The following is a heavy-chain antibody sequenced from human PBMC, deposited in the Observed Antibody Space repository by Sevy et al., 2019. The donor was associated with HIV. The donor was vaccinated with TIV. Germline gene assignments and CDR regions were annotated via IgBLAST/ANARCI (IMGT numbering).Heavy chain of an antibody. D-gene: IGHD6-19*01. CDR1: GYSISSGFY. J-gene: IGHJ4*02. CDR2: MYHSGST. CDR3: ARLGIAVAGYFDY. Sequence: SETLSLTCAVSGYSISSGFYWGWIRQPPGKRLEWIVLMYHSGSTYYNSSLQSRVTISVDTSKNQFSLELTSVTAADTAVYYCARLGIAVAGYFDYWGQGTLVTVSS. V-gene: IGHV4-38-2*01.